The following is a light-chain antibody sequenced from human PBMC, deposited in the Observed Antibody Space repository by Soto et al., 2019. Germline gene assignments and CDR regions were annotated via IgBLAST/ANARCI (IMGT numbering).Light chain of an antibody. J-gene: IGKJ4*01. CDR1: QTVGSN. CDR2: GAS. V-gene: IGKV3-15*01. CDR3: QQYNNWPLT. Sequence: EIVLTQSPVTLSLSPGQRATLSCRASQTVGSNYLAWYQQKPGQAPRLLIYGASTRATDIPPSFTGSGSGTEFTLTISSLLSEDFAVYSCQQYNNWPLTFGGGTKVDI.